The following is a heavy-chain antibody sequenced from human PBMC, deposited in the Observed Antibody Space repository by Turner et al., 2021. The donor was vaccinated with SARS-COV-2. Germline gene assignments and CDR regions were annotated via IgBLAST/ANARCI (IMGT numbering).Heavy chain of an antibody. CDR1: GGTFSSNA. CDR2: IIPILGIT. CDR3: AREIPIQRGAFDI. Sequence: QVQLVQSGAAVKKPGSSVKVSCKASGGTFSSNAINWVRQAPGQGLEWMGGIIPILGITNYAQKFQGRVTITADKSTSTAYMELSSLRSEDTAVYYCAREIPIQRGAFDIWGQGTMVTVSS. J-gene: IGHJ3*02. V-gene: IGHV1-69*10. D-gene: IGHD2-2*02.